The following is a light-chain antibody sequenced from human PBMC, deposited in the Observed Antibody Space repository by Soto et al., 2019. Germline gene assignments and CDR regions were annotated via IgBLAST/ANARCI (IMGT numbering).Light chain of an antibody. J-gene: IGLJ2*01. CDR2: DTS. Sequence: VVTQEPSLTVSPGGTVTLTCGSSTGAVTSNHHPYWFQQKAGQAPRTLIYDTSNKHSWTPARFSGSLLGDKAALTLSGAQPEDEAQYYCLLSYNAARVFGGGTQLTVL. CDR1: TGAVTSNHH. CDR3: LLSYNAARV. V-gene: IGLV7-46*01.